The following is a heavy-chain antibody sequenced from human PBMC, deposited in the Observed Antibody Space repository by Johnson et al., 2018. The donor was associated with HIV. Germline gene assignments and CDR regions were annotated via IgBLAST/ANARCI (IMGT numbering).Heavy chain of an antibody. CDR3: ARDWEGYAFDI. V-gene: IGHV3-30-3*01. J-gene: IGHJ3*02. CDR1: GFTFSSYA. Sequence: QVQLVESGGGLVQPGGSLRLSCAASGFTFSSYAMHWVRQAPGKGLEWVAVISYDGSNKYYADSVKGPFTISRDNSKNTLDLKMDRLRAQDTAVYYCARDWEGYAFDIWGQGTMVTVSS. CDR2: ISYDGSNK. D-gene: IGHD1-26*01.